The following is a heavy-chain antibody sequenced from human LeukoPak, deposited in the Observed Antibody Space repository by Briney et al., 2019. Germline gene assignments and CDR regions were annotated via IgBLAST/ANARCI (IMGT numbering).Heavy chain of an antibody. V-gene: IGHV3-23*01. CDR1: GFTFSSYA. J-gene: IGHJ4*02. CDR2: ISDTGGGT. Sequence: AGGSLRLSCAASGFTFSSYAMSWVRQAPGKGLEWVSTISDTGGGTYYADSVKGRFTISRDNSKNTLYLQMNSLRAEDTAVYFCATKASTGTYFFNFWGQGTLVTVSS. D-gene: IGHD1-1*01. CDR3: ATKASTGTYFFNF.